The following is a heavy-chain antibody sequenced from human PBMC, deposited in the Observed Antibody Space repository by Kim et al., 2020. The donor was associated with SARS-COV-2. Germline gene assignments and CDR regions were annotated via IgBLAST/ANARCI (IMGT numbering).Heavy chain of an antibody. CDR3: ARGPLVGATPSYFDY. CDR2: INHSGST. Sequence: SETLSLTCAVYGGSFSGYYWSWIRQPPGKGLEWIGEINHSGSTNYNPSLKSRVTISVDTSKNQFSLKLSSVTAADTAVYYCARGPLVGATPSYFDYWGQGTLVTVSS. CDR1: GGSFSGYY. V-gene: IGHV4-34*01. J-gene: IGHJ4*02. D-gene: IGHD1-26*01.